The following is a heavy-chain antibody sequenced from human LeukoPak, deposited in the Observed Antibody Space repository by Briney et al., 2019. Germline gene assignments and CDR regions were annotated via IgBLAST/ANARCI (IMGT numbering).Heavy chain of an antibody. CDR3: ARVLNYYDSSGYYFSY. D-gene: IGHD3-22*01. Sequence: QAGGSLRLSCAASGFTFSAYGMHWVRQAPGKGPEWVAVIWYDGSNKYYADSVKGRFTISRDNAKNTLYLQMNSLRAEDTAVYYCARVLNYYDSSGYYFSYWGQGTLVTVSS. CDR1: GFTFSAYG. J-gene: IGHJ4*02. CDR2: IWYDGSNK. V-gene: IGHV3-33*01.